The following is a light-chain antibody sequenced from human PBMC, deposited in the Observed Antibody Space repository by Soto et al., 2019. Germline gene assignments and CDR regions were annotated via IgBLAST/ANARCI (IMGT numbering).Light chain of an antibody. V-gene: IGKV3-20*01. CDR2: GAS. CDR1: KSVSSNY. Sequence: EIVLTQSPGTLSLSPGDRATLSCRASKSVSSNYLAWYQQKPGQAPRLLIYGASSRATGIPDRFSGSGSGTDFTLTISRLEPEDCAVYYCQRYGTSLPLTFGGGTKVEIK. CDR3: QRYGTSLPLT. J-gene: IGKJ4*01.